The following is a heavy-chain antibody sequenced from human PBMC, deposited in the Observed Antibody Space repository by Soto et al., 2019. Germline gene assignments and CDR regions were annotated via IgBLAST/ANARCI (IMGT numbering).Heavy chain of an antibody. V-gene: IGHV6-1*01. CDR2: TYYTSKWSN. CDR3: AGGYGLNV. J-gene: IGHJ6*02. CDR1: GCRGSNSASA. Sequence: QTLSLTCGLSGCRGSNSASAWEWIRQSPSRGLEWLGRTYYTSKWSNDYALSVRSRITINPDTSKNQFSLQLNSVTPEDTAVYYCAGGYGLNVWGQGTTVTVSS.